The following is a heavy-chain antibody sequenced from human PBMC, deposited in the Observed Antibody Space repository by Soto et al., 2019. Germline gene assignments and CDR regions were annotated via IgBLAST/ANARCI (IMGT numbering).Heavy chain of an antibody. D-gene: IGHD4-17*01. CDR2: ISGSGGST. Sequence: GGSLRLSCAASGFTFSSYAMSWVRQAPGKGLEWVSAISGSGGSTYYADSVKGRFTISRDNSKNTLYLQMNSLRAEDTAVYYCAKDLMVHYYGDYGEFDYWGQGTLVTVSS. V-gene: IGHV3-23*01. CDR1: GFTFSSYA. J-gene: IGHJ4*02. CDR3: AKDLMVHYYGDYGEFDY.